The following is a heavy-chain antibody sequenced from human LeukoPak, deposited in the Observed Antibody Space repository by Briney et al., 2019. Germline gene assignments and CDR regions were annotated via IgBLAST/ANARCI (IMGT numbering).Heavy chain of an antibody. J-gene: IGHJ4*02. CDR1: GYTLTELS. Sequence: ASVKVSCKVSGYTLTELSMHWVRQAPGKGLEWMGGFDPEDGETIYAQKFQGRVTMTEDTSTDTAYLELSSLRSEDTAVYYCATERIAAAGSLCFDYWGQGTLVTVSS. D-gene: IGHD6-13*01. CDR2: FDPEDGET. CDR3: ATERIAAAGSLCFDY. V-gene: IGHV1-24*01.